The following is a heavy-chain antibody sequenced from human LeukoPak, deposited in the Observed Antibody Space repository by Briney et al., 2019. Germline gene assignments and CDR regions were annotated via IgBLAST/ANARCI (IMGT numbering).Heavy chain of an antibody. CDR1: GYTFTGYY. D-gene: IGHD4-11*01. J-gene: IGHJ4*02. V-gene: IGHV1-2*02. CDR2: INPNSGGT. CDR3: ARDGTVTTFSSEYYFDY. Sequence: GASVKVSCKASGYTFTGYYMHWVRQAPGQGLEWMGWINPNSGGTNYAQKFQGRVTMTRDTSISTAYMELSSLRSEDTAVYYCARDGTVTTFSSEYYFDYWGQGTLVTVSS.